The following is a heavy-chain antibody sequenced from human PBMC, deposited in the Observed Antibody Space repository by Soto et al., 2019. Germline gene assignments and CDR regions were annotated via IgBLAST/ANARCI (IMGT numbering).Heavy chain of an antibody. CDR3: ARGLSSPSATGI. CDR2: IHNSGST. V-gene: IGHV4-39*01. CDR1: GGSVSSCCNY. J-gene: IGHJ4*02. D-gene: IGHD6-6*01. Sequence: QPQLQESGPGLVKPSETLSLTCTVSGGSVSSCCNYWGWVRQPPGKGLEWIGSIHNSGSTSYNPSLRSRVTISVETPENKFSLTLTSVTAADTDVYYCARGLSSPSATGIWGQGILVTVSS.